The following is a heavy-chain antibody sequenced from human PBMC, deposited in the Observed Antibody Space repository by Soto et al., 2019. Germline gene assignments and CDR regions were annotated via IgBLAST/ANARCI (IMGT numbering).Heavy chain of an antibody. CDR3: ARTIAAAASSWFDP. CDR2: IKQDGSEK. D-gene: IGHD6-13*01. CDR1: GFTFSSYW. V-gene: IGHV3-7*05. J-gene: IGHJ5*02. Sequence: GGSLRLSCAASGFTFSSYWMSWVRQAPGKGLEWVANIKQDGSEKYYVDSVKGRFTISRDNAKNSLYLQMNSLRAEDTAVYYCARTIAAAASSWFDPWGQGTLVTVSS.